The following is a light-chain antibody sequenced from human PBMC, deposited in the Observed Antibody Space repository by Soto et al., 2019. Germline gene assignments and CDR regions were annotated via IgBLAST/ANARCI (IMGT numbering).Light chain of an antibody. V-gene: IGKV4-1*01. J-gene: IGKJ1*01. Sequence: DIVMTQSPDSLAVSLGEMATLNCKSNQSLLDSSNNKDYLTWYQQKPGQPPKLIIYWASTREFGVPDRFSGSGSGTDFTLTISSLQAEDVAVYYCQQYYSIPRTFGHGTKVDIK. CDR1: QSLLDSSNNKDY. CDR2: WAS. CDR3: QQYYSIPRT.